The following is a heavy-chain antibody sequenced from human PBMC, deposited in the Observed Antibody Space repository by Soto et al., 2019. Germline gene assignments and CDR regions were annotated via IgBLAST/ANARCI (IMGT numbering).Heavy chain of an antibody. Sequence: QVQLVQSGAEVKKPGSSVKVSCKASGGTFSSYAISWVRQAPGQGLEWMGGIIPIFGTANYAQKFQGRVTIXAXXSTSTADMELSSLRSEDTPVYYCARARGRPGYSDCWGQGTLVTVSS. CDR3: ARARGRPGYSDC. CDR1: GGTFSSYA. CDR2: IIPIFGTA. D-gene: IGHD5-18*01. V-gene: IGHV1-69*12. J-gene: IGHJ4*02.